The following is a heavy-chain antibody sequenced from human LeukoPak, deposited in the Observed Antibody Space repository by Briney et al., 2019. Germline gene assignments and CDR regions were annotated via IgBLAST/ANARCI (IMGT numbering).Heavy chain of an antibody. D-gene: IGHD2-15*01. V-gene: IGHV3-23*01. J-gene: IGHJ4*02. Sequence: GGSLRLSCAASGFTFSSYAMTWVRQAPVKGLEWLSVVTDTGGNTYHADSVKGRFTISRDNSKNTVYLEMNTLRVEDTAVYYCAKGTVRSCSGPSCYPLDSWGQGTLVTVSS. CDR3: AKGTVRSCSGPSCYPLDS. CDR2: VTDTGGNT. CDR1: GFTFSSYA.